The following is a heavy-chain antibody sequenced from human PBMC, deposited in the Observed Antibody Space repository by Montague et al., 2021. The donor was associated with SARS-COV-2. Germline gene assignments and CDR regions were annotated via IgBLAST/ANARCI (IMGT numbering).Heavy chain of an antibody. V-gene: IGHV6-1*01. J-gene: IGHJ4*02. D-gene: IGHD1-26*01. CDR3: ARTSASSDY. Sequence: CAISGDSVGVEDAGWNWDRQTPERGLDRQGRTYYRSKWYNDYAVSVKSRITINPDTSKNQISLQLNSVTPEDTAVYYCARTSASSDYWGQGTLVTVSS. CDR2: TYYRSKWYN. CDR1: GDSVGVEDAG.